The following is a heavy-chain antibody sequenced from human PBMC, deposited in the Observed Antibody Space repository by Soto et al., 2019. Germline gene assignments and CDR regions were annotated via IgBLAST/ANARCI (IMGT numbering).Heavy chain of an antibody. J-gene: IGHJ4*02. Sequence: GGSLRLSCAASGFTFSSYAMHWVRQAPGKGLEWVAVISYDGSNKYYADSVKGRFTISRDNSKNTLYLQMNSLRAEDTAVYYCASGLIALPYWGQGTLVTVSS. CDR3: ASGLIALPY. CDR1: GFTFSSYA. V-gene: IGHV3-30-3*01. D-gene: IGHD2-21*01. CDR2: ISYDGSNK.